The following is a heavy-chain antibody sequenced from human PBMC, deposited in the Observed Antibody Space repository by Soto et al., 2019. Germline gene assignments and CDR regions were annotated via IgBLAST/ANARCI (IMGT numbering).Heavy chain of an antibody. CDR1: GFTFSSYA. CDR3: AKDLGYSTGWEPFDY. D-gene: IGHD6-19*01. V-gene: IGHV3-23*01. J-gene: IGHJ4*02. CDR2: IISSGIST. Sequence: PGGSLRLSCAASGFTFSSYAMSWVRQAPGKGLEWVSGIISSGISTYYADSVKGRFTISRDNSKNTLYLQMNSLRAEDTAVYYCAKDLGYSTGWEPFDYWGQGTLVTVSS.